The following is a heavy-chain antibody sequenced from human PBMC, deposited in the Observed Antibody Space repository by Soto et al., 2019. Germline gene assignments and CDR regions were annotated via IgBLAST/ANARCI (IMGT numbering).Heavy chain of an antibody. CDR3: ASQHYYDSSGYYVVY. D-gene: IGHD3-22*01. Sequence: SETLSLTCTVSGDSITSNSYFWAWIRQPPGKGLKWIGSIYYSGTTYYNPSLKSRVTISVDRSKNQFSLKLSSVTAADTAVYYCASQHYYDSSGYYVVYWGQGTLVTVSS. J-gene: IGHJ4*02. V-gene: IGHV4-39*01. CDR2: IYYSGTT. CDR1: GDSITSNSYF.